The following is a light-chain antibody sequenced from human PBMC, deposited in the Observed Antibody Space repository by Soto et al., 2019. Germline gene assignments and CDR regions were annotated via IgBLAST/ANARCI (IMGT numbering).Light chain of an antibody. V-gene: IGLV2-11*01. CDR2: DVS. CDR3: SSYTSSSTLV. Sequence: QSALTQPRSVSGSPGHSVTISCTGTSSDVGGYSYVSWYQQHPGKAPKLMISDVSKRPCGVPDRFSGSKFGNTASLTISGLQAEDEADYCCSSYTSSSTLVFGGGTKVTVL. J-gene: IGLJ2*01. CDR1: SSDVGGYSY.